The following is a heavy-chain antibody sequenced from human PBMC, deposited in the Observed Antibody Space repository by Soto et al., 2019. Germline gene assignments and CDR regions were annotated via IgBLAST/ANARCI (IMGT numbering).Heavy chain of an antibody. V-gene: IGHV1-2*04. D-gene: IGHD6-13*01. J-gene: IGHJ6*02. CDR2: INPNSGGT. CDR3: ARHLDPQQLVRVYYYYGMDV. CDR1: GYTFTGYY. Sequence: ASVKVSCKASGYTFTGYYMHWVRQAPGQGLEWMGWINPNSGGTNYAQKFQGWVTMTRDTSISTAYMELSRLRSDDTAVYYCARHLDPQQLVRVYYYYGMDVWGQGTTVTVSS.